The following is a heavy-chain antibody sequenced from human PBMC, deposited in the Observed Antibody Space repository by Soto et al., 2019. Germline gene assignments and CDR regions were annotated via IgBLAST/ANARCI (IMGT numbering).Heavy chain of an antibody. J-gene: IGHJ4*02. CDR1: GDSVSSNNAT. CDR3: ARGVTLPGTLDY. Sequence: SPTLSLTCAISGDSVSSNNATWNWIRQSPSRGLEWLGRTYYRSKWYNDYAESVKSQITINPDTSKNQFSLQLNSVTPEDTAVYYCARGVTLPGTLDYWGQGTLVTVSS. V-gene: IGHV6-1*01. D-gene: IGHD3-10*01. CDR2: TYYRSKWYN.